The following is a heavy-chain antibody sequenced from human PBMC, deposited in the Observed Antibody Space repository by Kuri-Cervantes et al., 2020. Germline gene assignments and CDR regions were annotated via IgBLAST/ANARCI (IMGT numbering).Heavy chain of an antibody. CDR2: IIPIFGTA. J-gene: IGHJ6*03. CDR3: ARGDLVTTPYYSYYMDV. CDR1: GYTFTGYY. Sequence: SVKVSCKSSGYTFTGYYMHWVRQAPGQGLEWMGGIIPIFGTANYAQKFQGRVTITTDESTSTAYMELSSLRSEDTAVYYCARGDLVTTPYYSYYMDVWGKGAAVTVSS. D-gene: IGHD5-12*01. V-gene: IGHV1-69*05.